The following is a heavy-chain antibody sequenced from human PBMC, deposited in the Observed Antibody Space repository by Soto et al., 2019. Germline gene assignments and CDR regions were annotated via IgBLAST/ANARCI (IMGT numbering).Heavy chain of an antibody. J-gene: IGHJ6*03. CDR1: GGSFSGYY. Sequence: TSETLSLTCAVYGGSFSGYYWSWIRQPPGKGLEWIGEINHSGSTNYNPSLKSRVTISVDTSKNQFSLKLSSVTAADTAVYYCARGLRVTTGYYYYMDVWGKGTTVTVSS. V-gene: IGHV4-34*01. D-gene: IGHD4-17*01. CDR2: INHSGST. CDR3: ARGLRVTTGYYYYMDV.